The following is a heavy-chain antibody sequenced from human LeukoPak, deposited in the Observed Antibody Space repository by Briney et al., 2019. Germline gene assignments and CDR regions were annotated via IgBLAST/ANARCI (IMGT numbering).Heavy chain of an antibody. Sequence: PGGSLRLSCAASGFTFSSYSMNWVRQAPGKGLEWVSSISSSSSYIYYADSVKGRFTISRDNAKNSLYLQMNSLRAEDTALYYCAKDLNYGSGSPSFDYWGQGTLVTVSS. CDR2: ISSSSSYI. V-gene: IGHV3-21*04. J-gene: IGHJ4*02. D-gene: IGHD3-10*01. CDR1: GFTFSSYS. CDR3: AKDLNYGSGSPSFDY.